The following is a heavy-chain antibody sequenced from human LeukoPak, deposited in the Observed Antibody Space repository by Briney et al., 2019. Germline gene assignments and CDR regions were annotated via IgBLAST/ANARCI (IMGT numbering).Heavy chain of an antibody. CDR2: IYPGDSDT. D-gene: IGHD3-22*01. J-gene: IGHJ3*02. CDR1: GYSFTSYW. Sequence: GESLKISCKGSGYSFTSYWIGWVRQMPGKGLEWMGIIYPGDSDTRYSPSFQGQVTISADKSISTAYLQWSSLKASDTAVYYCAGYYDSSGYYPTGAFDIWGQGTMVTVSS. V-gene: IGHV5-51*01. CDR3: AGYYDSSGYYPTGAFDI.